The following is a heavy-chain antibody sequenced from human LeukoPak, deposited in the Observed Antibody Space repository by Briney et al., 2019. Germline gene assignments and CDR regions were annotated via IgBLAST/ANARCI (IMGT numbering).Heavy chain of an antibody. CDR1: GGSFSGYY. CDR3: ARRLALDL. CDR2: INHSGST. V-gene: IGHV4-34*01. D-gene: IGHD6-19*01. Sequence: SETLSLTCAVYGGSFSGYYWSWIRQPPGKGLEWIGEINHSGSTNYNPSLKSRVTISVDTSKNQFSLKLSSVTAADTAVYYCARRLALDLWGRGTLVTVSS. J-gene: IGHJ2*01.